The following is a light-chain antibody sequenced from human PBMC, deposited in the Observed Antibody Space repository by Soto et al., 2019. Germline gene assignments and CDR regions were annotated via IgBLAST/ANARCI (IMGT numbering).Light chain of an antibody. CDR2: EVT. CDR3: TSYADNNNHL. Sequence: QSALTQPPSASGSPGQSVTISCTGTKSDVGGYNFVSWYQQYPGKAPKLMIYEVTKRPSGVPDRFSGSKSGNTASLTVSGLQAEDEADYFCTSYADNNNHLFGSGTKVTVL. CDR1: KSDVGGYNF. V-gene: IGLV2-8*01. J-gene: IGLJ1*01.